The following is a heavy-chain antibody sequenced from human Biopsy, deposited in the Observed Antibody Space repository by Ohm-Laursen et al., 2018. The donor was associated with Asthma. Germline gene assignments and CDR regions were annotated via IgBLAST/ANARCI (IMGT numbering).Heavy chain of an antibody. Sequence: PGTLSLTCTVSGGSINSSTWWSWVRQPPGKGLEWIGEIPQGGATTFNPSLKSRVTISIDPSKSQLSLGLTSMTAADTAVYYCASGPQWSGLDVWGQGTTVTVSS. J-gene: IGHJ6*02. D-gene: IGHD2-8*01. V-gene: IGHV4-4*03. CDR3: ASGPQWSGLDV. CDR2: IPQGGAT. CDR1: GGSINSSTW.